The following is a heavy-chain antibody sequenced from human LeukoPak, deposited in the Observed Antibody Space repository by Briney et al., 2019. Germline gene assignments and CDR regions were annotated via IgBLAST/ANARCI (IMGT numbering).Heavy chain of an antibody. CDR3: ARSPYSNPDYVWGSYRYFDY. V-gene: IGHV1-46*01. CDR2: INPSGGST. Sequence: GASVKVSCKASGYTFTSYYMHWVRQAPGQGLEWMGIINPSGGSTSYAQKFQGRVTMTRDTSTSTVYMELSSLRSEDTAVYYCARSPYSNPDYVWGSYRYFDYWGQGTLVTVSS. D-gene: IGHD3-16*02. CDR1: GYTFTSYY. J-gene: IGHJ4*02.